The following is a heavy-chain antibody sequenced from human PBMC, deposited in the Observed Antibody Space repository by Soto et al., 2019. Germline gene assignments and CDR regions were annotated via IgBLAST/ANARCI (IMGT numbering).Heavy chain of an antibody. J-gene: IGHJ4*02. Sequence: GLDLEWLALIYWDDDKRYSPSLKSRLTIAKDTSKNQVVLTMTNMDPVDTATYYCAHSGNNWNYGGIDYWGQGTLVTVSS. V-gene: IGHV2-5*02. CDR2: IYWDDDK. D-gene: IGHD1-7*01. CDR3: AHSGNNWNYGGIDY.